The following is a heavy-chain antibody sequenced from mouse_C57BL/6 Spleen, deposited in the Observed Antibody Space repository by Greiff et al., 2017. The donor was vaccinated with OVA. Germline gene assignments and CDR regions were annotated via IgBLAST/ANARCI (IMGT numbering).Heavy chain of an antibody. CDR3: ARPGLRRGGYAMDY. CDR2: ISSGSSTI. Sequence: EVMLVESGGGLVKPGGSLKLSCAASGFTFSDYGMHWVRQAPEKGLEWVAYISSGSSTIYYADTVKGRFTISRDNAKNTLFLQMPSLRSEDTAMYYCARPGLRRGGYAMDYWGQGTSVTVSS. D-gene: IGHD2-2*01. J-gene: IGHJ4*01. V-gene: IGHV5-17*01. CDR1: GFTFSDYG.